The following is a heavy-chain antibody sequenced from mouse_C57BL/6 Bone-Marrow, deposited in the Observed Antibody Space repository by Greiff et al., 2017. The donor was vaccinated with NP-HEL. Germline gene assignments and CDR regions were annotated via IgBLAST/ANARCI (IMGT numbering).Heavy chain of an antibody. Sequence: EVQLQQSGPGLVKPSQSLSLTCSVTGYSITSGYYWNWIRQFPGNKLEWMGYISYDGSNNYNPSLKNRISITRDTSKNQFFLKLNSVTTEDTATYYCARGDFITTVVATKFDYWGQGTTLTVSS. CDR2: ISYDGSN. CDR1: GYSITSGYY. J-gene: IGHJ2*01. D-gene: IGHD1-1*01. V-gene: IGHV3-6*01. CDR3: ARGDFITTVVATKFDY.